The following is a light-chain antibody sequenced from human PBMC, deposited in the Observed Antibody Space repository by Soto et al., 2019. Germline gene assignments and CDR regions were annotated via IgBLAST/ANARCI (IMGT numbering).Light chain of an antibody. V-gene: IGKV3-15*01. Sequence: EIVMTQSPATLSVSPGERATLSCRASQTVSSTLAWYHQKPGQTPQLLIYVASTRATGLPARFSGSGSGTEFTLTISSLKSEDFAVYYCQQYNGSPLTFGGGTKVEFK. CDR3: QQYNGSPLT. J-gene: IGKJ4*01. CDR1: QTVSST. CDR2: VAS.